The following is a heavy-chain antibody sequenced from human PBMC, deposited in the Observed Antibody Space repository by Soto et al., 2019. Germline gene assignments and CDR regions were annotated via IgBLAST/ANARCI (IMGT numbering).Heavy chain of an antibody. Sequence: QVQLQESGPGLVKPSETLSLTCTVSGGSISSYYWSWIRQPPGKGLEWIGYIYYSGSTNYNPSLKRRVTISVDTSKNQFSLKLSSVTAADTAVYYCARAGPPPNWFGPWGQGTLVTVSS. CDR1: GGSISSYY. V-gene: IGHV4-59*01. CDR3: ARAGPPPNWFGP. D-gene: IGHD3-10*01. CDR2: IYYSGST. J-gene: IGHJ5*02.